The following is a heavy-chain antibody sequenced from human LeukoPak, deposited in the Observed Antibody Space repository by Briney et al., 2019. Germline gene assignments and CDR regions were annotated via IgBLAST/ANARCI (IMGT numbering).Heavy chain of an antibody. CDR1: GGSISSYY. CDR3: ARWTTVTTLRRYAFDI. D-gene: IGHD4-17*01. J-gene: IGHJ3*02. V-gene: IGHV4-4*07. Sequence: PSGTLSLTCTVSGGSISSYYWSWIRQPAGKGLEWIGRIYTSGSTNYNPSLKGRVTMSVDTSKNQFSLKLSSVTAADTAVYYCARWTTVTTLRRYAFDIWGQGTMVTVSS. CDR2: IYTSGST.